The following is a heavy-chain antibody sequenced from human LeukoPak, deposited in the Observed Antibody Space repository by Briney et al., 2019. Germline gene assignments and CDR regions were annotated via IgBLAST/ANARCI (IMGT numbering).Heavy chain of an antibody. CDR1: GYTFTGYY. CDR3: ARFIAVRKNWFDP. CDR2: INPNSGGT. D-gene: IGHD6-19*01. J-gene: IGHJ5*02. V-gene: IGHV1-2*02. Sequence: ASVKVSCKASGYTFTGYYMHWVRQAPGQGLEWMGWINPNSGGTNYAQKFQGRVTMTRDTSISTAYMELSRLRSDDTAVYYCARFIAVRKNWFDPWGQGTLVTVSS.